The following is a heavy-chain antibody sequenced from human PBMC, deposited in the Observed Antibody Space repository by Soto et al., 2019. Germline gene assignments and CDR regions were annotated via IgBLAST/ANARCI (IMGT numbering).Heavy chain of an antibody. J-gene: IGHJ4*02. CDR2: IDGRGDNT. D-gene: IGHD2-2*02. CDR1: GFTFGSYA. V-gene: IGHV3-23*01. CDR3: ARVPYCTASTCYTYFDQ. Sequence: GGSLRLSCAASGFTFGSYAMSWVRQAPGKGLEWVSGIDGRGDNTNSADAVKGRFTISRDNSKNILYLHVSSLRAEDTAIYYCARVPYCTASTCYTYFDQWGQGTLLTVSS.